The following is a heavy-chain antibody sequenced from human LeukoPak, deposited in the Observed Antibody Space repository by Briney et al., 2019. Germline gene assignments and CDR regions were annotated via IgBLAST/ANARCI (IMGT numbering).Heavy chain of an antibody. Sequence: EGSLRLSCAASGFTFSDYYMSWIRQAPGKGLEWVSYISSSGSTIYYADSVKGRFTISSDNATHSLSLQMNSLRAEDTAVYYCVKDRGGYVKYKTFDYWGQGTLVTVSS. CDR2: ISSSGSTI. J-gene: IGHJ4*02. CDR3: VKDRGGYVKYKTFDY. CDR1: GFTFSDYY. D-gene: IGHD5-12*01. V-gene: IGHV3-11*04.